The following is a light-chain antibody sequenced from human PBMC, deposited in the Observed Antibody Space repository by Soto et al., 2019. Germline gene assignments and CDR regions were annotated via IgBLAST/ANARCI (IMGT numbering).Light chain of an antibody. V-gene: IGLV1-40*01. CDR2: GNS. Sequence: QSVLTQPTSVSGAPGQRVTIPRTGSSSNIGAGYDVHWYQQLPGTAPKLLIYGNSNRPSGVPDRFSGSKSGTSASLAITGLQAEDEADSYCQSYDSSLSGWVFGGGTKVTVL. CDR1: SSNIGAGYD. CDR3: QSYDSSLSGWV. J-gene: IGLJ3*02.